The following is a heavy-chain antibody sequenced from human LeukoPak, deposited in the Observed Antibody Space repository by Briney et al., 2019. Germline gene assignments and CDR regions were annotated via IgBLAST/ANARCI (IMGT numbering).Heavy chain of an antibody. V-gene: IGHV1-2*02. D-gene: IGHD6-13*01. Sequence: ASVKVSCKASGYTFTGYYMHWVRHAPGQGPEWMGWINPNSGVTNHAQKFQGRVTMTRDTSISTAYMELSRLRSDDTAVYYCARNRRLAAVGTIDYWGQGTLVTVSS. J-gene: IGHJ4*02. CDR1: GYTFTGYY. CDR3: ARNRRLAAVGTIDY. CDR2: INPNSGVT.